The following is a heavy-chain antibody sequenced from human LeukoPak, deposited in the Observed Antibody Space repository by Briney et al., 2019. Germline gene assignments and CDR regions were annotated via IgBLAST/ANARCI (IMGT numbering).Heavy chain of an antibody. V-gene: IGHV4-61*01. CDR1: GGPVSSGSYY. CDR2: IYYSGST. J-gene: IGHJ4*02. D-gene: IGHD3-22*01. CDR3: ARVYYDSSAYNFDY. Sequence: SETLSLTCTVSGGPVSSGSYYWSWIRQPPGKGLEWIGYIYYSGSTNYNPSLKNRVTISVDTSKNQFSLKLSSVTAADTAVYYCARVYYDSSAYNFDYWGQGTLVTVSS.